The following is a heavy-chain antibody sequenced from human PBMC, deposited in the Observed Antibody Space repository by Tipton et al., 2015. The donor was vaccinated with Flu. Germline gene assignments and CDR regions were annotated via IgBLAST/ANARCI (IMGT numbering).Heavy chain of an antibody. CDR3: AIGGLGRYCSGGSCQN. D-gene: IGHD2-15*01. V-gene: IGHV3-23*01. Sequence: SLRLSCAASGFTFNIYSMSWVRQVPGKGLEWVSSINSRGDDTYYADSVKGRFTISRDNSWNTLYLQMNSLRDEDTAIYYCAIGGLGRYCSGGSCQNWGQGTLVTVSS. CDR1: GFTFNIYS. CDR2: INSRGDDT. J-gene: IGHJ4*02.